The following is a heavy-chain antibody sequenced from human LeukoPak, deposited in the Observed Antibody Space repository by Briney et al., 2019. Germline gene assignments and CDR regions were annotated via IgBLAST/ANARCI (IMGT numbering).Heavy chain of an antibody. CDR1: GFTFSSYS. J-gene: IGHJ4*02. CDR3: AKGQNYYDSSGFDY. V-gene: IGHV3-21*04. CDR2: ISSSSSYI. D-gene: IGHD3-22*01. Sequence: GGSLRLSCAASGFTFSSYSMNWVRQAPGKGLEWVSSISSSSSYIYYADSVKGRFTISRDNAKNSLYLQMNSLRAEDTAVYYCAKGQNYYDSSGFDYWGQGTLVTVSS.